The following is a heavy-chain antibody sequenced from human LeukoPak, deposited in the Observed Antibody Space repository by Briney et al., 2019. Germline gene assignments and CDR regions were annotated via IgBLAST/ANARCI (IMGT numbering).Heavy chain of an antibody. CDR2: IYTSGST. CDR3: AREVGATSGFDY. Sequence: RASETLSLTCTVSGGSISSGSYYWSWIRQPAGKGLEWIGRIYTSGSTNYNPSLKSRVTISVDTSKNQFSLKLSSVTAADTAVYYCAREVGATSGFDYWGQGTLVTVSS. D-gene: IGHD1-26*01. J-gene: IGHJ4*02. CDR1: GGSISSGSYY. V-gene: IGHV4-61*02.